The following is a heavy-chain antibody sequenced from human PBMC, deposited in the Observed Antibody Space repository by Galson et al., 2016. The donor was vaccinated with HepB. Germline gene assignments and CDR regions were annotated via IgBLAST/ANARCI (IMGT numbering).Heavy chain of an antibody. CDR1: GGSITSNSNY. V-gene: IGHV4-39*01. CDR2: VYYRGTF. CDR3: ARHLYHPNFFDY. D-gene: IGHD3-16*02. Sequence: SETLSLTCTVSGGSITSNSNYWAWIRQSPGKGLEWIGSVYYRGTFYYNPSLKSRVTISVDSSKNRFSLTLTSVTAADTAVYYCARHLYHPNFFDYWGQGTLVTVSS. J-gene: IGHJ4*02.